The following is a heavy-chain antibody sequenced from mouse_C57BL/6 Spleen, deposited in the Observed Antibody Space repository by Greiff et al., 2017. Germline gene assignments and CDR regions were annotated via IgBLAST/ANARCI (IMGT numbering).Heavy chain of an antibody. Sequence: VQLQQPGAELVMPGASVKLSCKASGYTFTSYWMHWVKQRPGQGLEWIGEIDPSDSYTNYNQKFKGKSTLTVDKSSSTAYMQLSSLTSEDSAVYYCARRITTVASGFAYWGQGTLVTVSA. V-gene: IGHV1-69*01. CDR3: ARRITTVASGFAY. D-gene: IGHD1-1*01. CDR1: GYTFTSYW. J-gene: IGHJ3*01. CDR2: IDPSDSYT.